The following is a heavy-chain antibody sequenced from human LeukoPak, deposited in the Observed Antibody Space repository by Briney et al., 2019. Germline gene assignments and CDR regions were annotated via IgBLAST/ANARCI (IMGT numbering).Heavy chain of an antibody. CDR2: ISGSVGST. D-gene: IGHD3-9*01. V-gene: IGHV3-23*01. Sequence: GGSLRLSCAASGFTFSSYAMSWVRRAPGKGLEWVSAISGSVGSTYYADSVKGRFTISRDKSKNTLYLQMNSLRAQDTAVYYCSKTYFDILTGYGYYGMDVSGQGTTVTASS. J-gene: IGHJ6*02. CDR1: GFTFSSYA. CDR3: SKTYFDILTGYGYYGMDV.